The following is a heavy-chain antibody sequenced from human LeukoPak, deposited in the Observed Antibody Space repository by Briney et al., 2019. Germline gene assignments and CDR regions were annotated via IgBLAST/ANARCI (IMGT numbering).Heavy chain of an antibody. CDR2: ISSSSSYI. D-gene: IGHD6-19*01. V-gene: IGHV3-21*01. CDR3: ARDISGRYYFDY. J-gene: IGHJ4*02. CDR1: GFTFSSYS. Sequence: PVGSLRLSCAASGFTFSSYSMNWVRQAPGKGLEWVSSISSSSSYIYYADSVKGRFTISRDNAKNSLYLQMNSLRAEHTAVYYCARDISGRYYFDYWGQGTLVTVSS.